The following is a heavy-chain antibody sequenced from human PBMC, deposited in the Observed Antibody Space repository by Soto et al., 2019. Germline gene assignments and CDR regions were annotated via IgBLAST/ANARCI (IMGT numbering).Heavy chain of an antibody. CDR1: GFTFDSYA. Sequence: EVQLLQSEGGLVQPGGSLRLSCAASGFTFDSYAMSWVRQAPGKGPEWVSALGGSGATTHYADSVKGRFTISRDSSKNTVYLQMNSLRVEDTAVYYCAKDAKGASAPYFFDDWGQGTLVIVSS. J-gene: IGHJ4*02. CDR3: AKDAKGASAPYFFDD. D-gene: IGHD6-13*01. CDR2: LGGSGATT. V-gene: IGHV3-23*01.